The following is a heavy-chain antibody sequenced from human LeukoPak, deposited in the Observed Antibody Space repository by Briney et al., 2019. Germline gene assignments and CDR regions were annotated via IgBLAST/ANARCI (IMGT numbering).Heavy chain of an antibody. V-gene: IGHV1-8*01. CDR2: MNPNSGNT. J-gene: IGHJ4*02. CDR1: GHTFTSYD. Sequence: ASVKVSCKASGHTFTSYDINWVRQATGQGLEWMGWMNPNSGNTGYAQKFQGRVTMTRNTSISTAYMELSSLRSEDTAVYYCARGRLLYSSGWYGFDDKGDYWGQGTLVTVSS. D-gene: IGHD6-19*01. CDR3: ARGRLLYSSGWYGFDDKGDY.